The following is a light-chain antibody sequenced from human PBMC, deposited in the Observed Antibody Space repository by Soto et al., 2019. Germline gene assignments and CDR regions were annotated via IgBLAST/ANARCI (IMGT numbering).Light chain of an antibody. CDR3: SSYTSSSTRV. Sequence: QSVLTQPASVSGSPGQSITISCTGSGRDIGAYDYVSWYQQHPGKAPKLIIYGVKNRPSGVSNRFSGSKSGNTASLTISGLQAEDEADYYCSSYTSSSTRVFGGGTKLTVL. CDR1: GRDIGAYDY. CDR2: GVK. V-gene: IGLV2-14*01. J-gene: IGLJ3*02.